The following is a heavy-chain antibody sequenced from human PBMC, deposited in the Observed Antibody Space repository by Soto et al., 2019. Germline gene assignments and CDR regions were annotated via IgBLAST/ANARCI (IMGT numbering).Heavy chain of an antibody. V-gene: IGHV1-2*04. Sequence: GASVKVSCKASGYTFTSYGISWVRQAPGQGLEWMGWINPNSGGTNYAQKFQGWVTMTRDTSISIAYLELSRLRSDDTAVYYCARGAVAGAGFDYWGQGTLVTVSS. D-gene: IGHD6-19*01. CDR2: INPNSGGT. J-gene: IGHJ4*02. CDR3: ARGAVAGAGFDY. CDR1: GYTFTSYG.